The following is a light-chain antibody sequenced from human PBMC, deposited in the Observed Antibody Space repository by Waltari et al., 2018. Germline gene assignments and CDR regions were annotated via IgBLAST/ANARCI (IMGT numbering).Light chain of an antibody. Sequence: DIQMTQSPSTLSASVGDRVTITCRASRSISSWLAWYQQKPGKAPKLLIYDASSLESGVPSRFSGSGSGTEFTLTISSLQPDDFATYYCQQYSGYSGPFGGGTKVEIK. CDR2: DAS. J-gene: IGKJ4*01. CDR1: RSISSW. CDR3: QQYSGYSGP. V-gene: IGKV1-5*01.